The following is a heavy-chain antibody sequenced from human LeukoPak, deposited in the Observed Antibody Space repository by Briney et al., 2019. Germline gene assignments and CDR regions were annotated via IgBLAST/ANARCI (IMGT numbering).Heavy chain of an antibody. J-gene: IGHJ4*02. CDR3: ARSVGSGRFVY. V-gene: IGHV3-30*04. CDR2: ILYDA. CDR1: GFTFSTYA. D-gene: IGHD6-19*01. Sequence: GGSLRLSCAASGFTFSTYALHWVRQAPGKGLEWVAVILYDAYYADSVKGRFTISRDNSKNTLYLQMNSLRPEDTAVYYCARSVGSGRFVYWGQGTLVTVSS.